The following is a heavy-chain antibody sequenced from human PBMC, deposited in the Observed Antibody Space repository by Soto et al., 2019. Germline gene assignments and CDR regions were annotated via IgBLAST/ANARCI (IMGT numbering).Heavy chain of an antibody. D-gene: IGHD3-3*01. CDR1: GGSFSGYY. V-gene: IGHV4-34*01. CDR2: INHSGST. Sequence: QVQLQQWGAGLLKPSETLSLTCAVYGGSFSGYYWSWIRQPPGKGLEWIGEINHSGSTNYNPSLKSRVTISVDTSKNVFSLKLSSVTAADAAVYYCARGRSGYYAYWYFALWGRGTLVTVSS. CDR3: ARGRSGYYAYWYFAL. J-gene: IGHJ2*01.